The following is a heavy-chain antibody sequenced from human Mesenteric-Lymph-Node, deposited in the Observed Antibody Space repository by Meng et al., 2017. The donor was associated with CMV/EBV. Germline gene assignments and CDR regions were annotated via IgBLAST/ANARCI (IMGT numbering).Heavy chain of an antibody. CDR3: GRRPRTSSSWGSVIDY. V-gene: IGHV4-34*01. CDR1: GGSFSGYY. CDR2: INHSGST. J-gene: IGHJ4*02. D-gene: IGHD6-13*01. Sequence: YGGSFSGYYWSWIRQPPGQGLEWIGEINHSGSTNYNPSLKSRVTISVDTSKNQFSLKLSSVTTADTAVYYCGRRPRTSSSWGSVIDYWGQGTLVTVSS.